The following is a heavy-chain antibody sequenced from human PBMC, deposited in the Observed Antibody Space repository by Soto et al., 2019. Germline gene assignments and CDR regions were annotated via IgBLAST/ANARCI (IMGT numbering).Heavy chain of an antibody. D-gene: IGHD6-6*01. CDR3: ALAPYSSSYNY. CDR2: IIPILGIA. V-gene: IGHV1-69*02. J-gene: IGHJ4*02. CDR1: GGTFSSYT. Sequence: QVQLVQSGAEVKKPGSSVKVSCKASGGTFSSYTISWVRQAPGQGLEWLGRIIPILGIANYAQKFQGRVTITADKSTSTAYMELSSLRSEDTAVYYCALAPYSSSYNYWGQGTLVTVSS.